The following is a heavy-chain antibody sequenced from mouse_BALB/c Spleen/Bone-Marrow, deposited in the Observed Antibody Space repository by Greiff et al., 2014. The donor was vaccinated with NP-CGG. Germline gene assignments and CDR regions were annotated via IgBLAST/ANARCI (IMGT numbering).Heavy chain of an antibody. D-gene: IGHD2-1*01. CDR1: GFDFSRYW. V-gene: IGHV4-1*02. CDR2: INPDSSTI. Sequence: VQLKESGGGLVQPGGSLKLSCAASGFDFSRYWMSWVRQAPGKGLEWIGEINPDSSTINYTPSLKDKFIISRDNAKNTLYLQMSKWRSEDTALYYWASLYYGNYYYAMDYWGQGTSVTVSS. J-gene: IGHJ4*01. CDR3: ASLYYGNYYYAMDY.